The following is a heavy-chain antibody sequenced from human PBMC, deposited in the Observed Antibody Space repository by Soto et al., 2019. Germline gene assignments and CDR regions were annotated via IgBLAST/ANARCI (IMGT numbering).Heavy chain of an antibody. D-gene: IGHD2-2*02. Sequence: GGSLRLSCAASGFTFSSYAMHWVRQAPGKGLEWAAVISYDGSNKYYADSVKGRFTISRDNSKNTLYLQMNSLRAEDSAVYCCPRSAHRRSDFCRHSCYTPPGYWGQGALDSVSA. J-gene: IGHJ4*02. CDR3: PRSAHRRSDFCRHSCYTPPGY. CDR1: GFTFSSYA. V-gene: IGHV3-30-3*01. CDR2: ISYDGSNK.